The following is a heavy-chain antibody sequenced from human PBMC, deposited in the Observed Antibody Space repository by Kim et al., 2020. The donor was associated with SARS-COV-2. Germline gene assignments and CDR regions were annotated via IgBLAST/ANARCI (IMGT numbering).Heavy chain of an antibody. V-gene: IGHV3-11*03. Sequence: RFTISRDNAKNSLYHQMNSLRAEDTAVYYCARWGETRYYYDSSGLNAFDIWGQGTMVTVSS. D-gene: IGHD3-22*01. CDR3: ARWGETRYYYDSSGLNAFDI. J-gene: IGHJ3*02.